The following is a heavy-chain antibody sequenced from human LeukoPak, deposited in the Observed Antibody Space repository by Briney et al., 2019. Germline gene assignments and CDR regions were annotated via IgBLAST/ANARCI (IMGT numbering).Heavy chain of an antibody. CDR3: ARGGYGSEIGIDY. J-gene: IGHJ4*02. CDR1: GYTFTSYY. Sequence: ASVKVSCKASGYTFTSYYMHWVRQAPGQGLEWMGIINPSGGSTSYAQKFQGRVTITADESTSTAYMELSSLRSEDTAVYYCARGGYGSEIGIDYWGQGTLVTVSS. CDR2: INPSGGST. V-gene: IGHV1-46*01. D-gene: IGHD3-10*01.